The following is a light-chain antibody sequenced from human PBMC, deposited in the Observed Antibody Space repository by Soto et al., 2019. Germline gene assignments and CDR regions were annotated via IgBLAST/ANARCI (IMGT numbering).Light chain of an antibody. CDR1: QSVSSSY. CDR3: QQYGSSPWT. CDR2: GAS. Sequence: IVLTQSPGTLSLSPGERATLSCRASQSVSSSYLAWYQQKPGQAPSLLIYGASSRATGIPDRFSGSGSGTDFTLTISRLEPEDFAVYYCQQYGSSPWTFGQGTKVDIK. V-gene: IGKV3-20*01. J-gene: IGKJ1*01.